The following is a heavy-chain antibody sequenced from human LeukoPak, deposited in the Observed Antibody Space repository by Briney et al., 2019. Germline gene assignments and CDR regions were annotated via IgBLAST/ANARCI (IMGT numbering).Heavy chain of an antibody. D-gene: IGHD6-19*01. V-gene: IGHV4-59*06. Sequence: TTSETLSLTCTVSGGSISDYSWSWIRQPPGKGLEWIGYIYYSGSTYYNPSLKSRVTISVDTSKNQFSLKLSSVTAADTAVYYCARDLGVGGWCWFDPWGQGTLVTVSS. J-gene: IGHJ5*02. CDR1: GGSISDYS. CDR2: IYYSGST. CDR3: ARDLGVGGWCWFDP.